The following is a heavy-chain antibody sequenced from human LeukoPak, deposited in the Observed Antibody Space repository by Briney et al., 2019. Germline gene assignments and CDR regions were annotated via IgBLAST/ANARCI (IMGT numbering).Heavy chain of an antibody. CDR2: IYPGGSDT. V-gene: IGHV5-51*01. Sequence: GESLKISCKGSGYSFTSYWIGWVRQMPGKGLEWMGIIYPGGSDTRYSPSFQGQVTISADKSISTAYLQWSSLKASDTAMYYCARGYCSSTSCYYMDVWGKGTTVTVSS. J-gene: IGHJ6*03. CDR1: GYSFTSYW. CDR3: ARGYCSSTSCYYMDV. D-gene: IGHD2-2*01.